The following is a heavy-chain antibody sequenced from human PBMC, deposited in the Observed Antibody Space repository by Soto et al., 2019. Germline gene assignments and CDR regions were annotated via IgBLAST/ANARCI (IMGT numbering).Heavy chain of an antibody. CDR3: ATPSIVVVPATNDY. D-gene: IGHD2-2*01. J-gene: IGHJ4*02. V-gene: IGHV3-23*01. Sequence: EVQLLESGGGLVQPGGSLRLSCAASGFTFSSYAMSWVRQAPGKGLEWVSAISGSGGSTYYADSVKGRFTISRDNSKNPLYLQMNSLRAEDTAVYYCATPSIVVVPATNDYWGQGTLVTVSS. CDR2: ISGSGGST. CDR1: GFTFSSYA.